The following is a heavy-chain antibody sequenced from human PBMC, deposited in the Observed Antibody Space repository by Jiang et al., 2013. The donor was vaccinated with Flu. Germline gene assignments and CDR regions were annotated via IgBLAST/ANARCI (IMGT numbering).Heavy chain of an antibody. CDR1: GFTFSSYA. Sequence: RLSCAASGFTFSSYAMSWVRQAPGKGLEWVSAISGSGGSTYYADSVKGRFTISRDNSKNTLYLQMNSLRAEDTAVYYCAKQSGETGYSSSWSSVDYWGQGTLVTVSS. J-gene: IGHJ4*02. D-gene: IGHD6-13*01. CDR2: ISGSGGST. V-gene: IGHV3-23*01. CDR3: AKQSGETGYSSSWSSVDY.